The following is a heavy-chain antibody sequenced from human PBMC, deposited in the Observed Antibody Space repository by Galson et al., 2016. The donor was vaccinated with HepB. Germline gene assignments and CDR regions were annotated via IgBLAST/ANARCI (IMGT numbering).Heavy chain of an antibody. CDR1: GFSFTTST. CDR2: ISDIGANT. D-gene: IGHD3-10*01. Sequence: SLRLSCAVSGFSFTTSTMNWVRQAPGKGLELVSAISDIGANTYHADFVKGRFTISRDNSKNTMYLQMNSLRVEDTAVYYCAARYGEFLMVFDYWGQGTLVTVSS. CDR3: AARYGEFLMVFDY. V-gene: IGHV3-23*01. J-gene: IGHJ4*02.